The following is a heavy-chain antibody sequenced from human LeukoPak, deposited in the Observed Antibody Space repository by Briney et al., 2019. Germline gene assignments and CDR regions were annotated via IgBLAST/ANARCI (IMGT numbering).Heavy chain of an antibody. V-gene: IGHV4-59*01. CDR3: AREGPDYYDSNYYFDY. CDR1: SGSISSFY. CDR2: IYYSGST. J-gene: IGHJ4*02. D-gene: IGHD3-22*01. Sequence: SETLSLTCTVSSGSISSFYWSWIRQPPGKGLEWIGYIYYSGSTNYNPSLKSRVTISVDTSKNQFSLKLSSVTAADTAVYYCAREGPDYYDSNYYFDYWGQGTLVTVSS.